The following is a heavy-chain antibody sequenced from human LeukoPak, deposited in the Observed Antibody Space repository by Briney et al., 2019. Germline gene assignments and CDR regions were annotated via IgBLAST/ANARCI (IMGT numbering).Heavy chain of an antibody. V-gene: IGHV5-51*01. CDR3: ARQGSSTTSWQTIDY. J-gene: IGHJ4*02. CDR2: IYPGDSDT. Sequence: GESLKIPCKGSGYSFTSYWIGWVRQMPGKGLEWMGIIYPGDSDTRYSPSFQGQVTISVDKSITTASLQWSSLRASDTAMYYCARQGSSTTSWQTIDYWGQGTLVSVSS. CDR1: GYSFTSYW. D-gene: IGHD2-2*01.